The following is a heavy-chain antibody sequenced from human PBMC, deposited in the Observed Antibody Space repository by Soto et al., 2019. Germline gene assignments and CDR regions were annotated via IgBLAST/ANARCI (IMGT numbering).Heavy chain of an antibody. CDR1: GGSISSYY. D-gene: IGHD3-10*01. Sequence: SETLSLTCTFSGGSISSYYWSLIRQPPGKGLEWIGYIYYSGSTNYNPSLKSRVTISVDTSKNQFSLKLSSVTAADTAVYYCARLRFTMVRGPGIMDVWGKGTTVTVSS. J-gene: IGHJ6*03. CDR2: IYYSGST. V-gene: IGHV4-59*08. CDR3: ARLRFTMVRGPGIMDV.